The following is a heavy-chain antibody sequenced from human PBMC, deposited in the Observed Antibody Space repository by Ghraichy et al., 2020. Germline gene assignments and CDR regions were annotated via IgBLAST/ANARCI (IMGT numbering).Heavy chain of an antibody. CDR3: AKDPPGDYYYCGMDV. J-gene: IGHJ6*02. Sequence: GGSLRLSCAASGFTFSSYYMHWVRQAPGKGLEWVAFIRYDGSNKYYADSVKGRFTISRDNSKNTLYLQMNSLRAEDTAVYYCAKDPPGDYYYCGMDVWGQGTTVTVSS. D-gene: IGHD1-26*01. CDR1: GFTFSSYY. V-gene: IGHV3-30*02. CDR2: IRYDGSNK.